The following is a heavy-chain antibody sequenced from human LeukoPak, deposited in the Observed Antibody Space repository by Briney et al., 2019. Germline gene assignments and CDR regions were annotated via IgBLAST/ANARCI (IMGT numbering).Heavy chain of an antibody. CDR3: ASIAAAGDLFDY. D-gene: IGHD6-13*01. Sequence: PGGSLRLSCAASGFTFSSYWMSWVRQAPGKGLEWVANIKQDGSEKYYVDSVKGRFTISRDNAKNSLYLQMNSLRAEDTAVYYRASIAAAGDLFDYWGQGTLVTVSS. J-gene: IGHJ4*02. CDR2: IKQDGSEK. CDR1: GFTFSSYW. V-gene: IGHV3-7*01.